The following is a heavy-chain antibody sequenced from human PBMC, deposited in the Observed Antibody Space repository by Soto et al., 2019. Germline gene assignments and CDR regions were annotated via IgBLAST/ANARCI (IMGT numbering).Heavy chain of an antibody. CDR1: GYTLSNYG. CDR2: SSAYNGNT. J-gene: IGHJ6*03. Sequence: QAQLVQSGAEMKKPGASVKVSCKASGYTLSNYGISWVRQVPGQGLGWIGWSSAYNGNTKYAKKFQGRVTMTTDTSTSTVYMELRSLRSDDTAVYYCVRDHHDFSSDYYCCHMDVWGKWTTVTVSS. D-gene: IGHD3-3*01. CDR3: VRDHHDFSSDYYCCHMDV. V-gene: IGHV1-18*01.